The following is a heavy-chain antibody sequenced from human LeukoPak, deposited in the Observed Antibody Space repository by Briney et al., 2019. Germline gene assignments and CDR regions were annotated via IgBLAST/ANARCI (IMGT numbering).Heavy chain of an antibody. CDR1: GFTFSDYY. J-gene: IGHJ4*02. V-gene: IGHV3-15*01. Sequence: GGSLRLSCAASGFTFSDYYMSWIRQAPGKGLEWVGRIKSKTDGGTTDYAAPVKGRFTISRDDSKNTLYLQMNSLKTEDTAVYYCTTLVVPAAIPSPDYWGQGTLVTVSS. D-gene: IGHD2-2*02. CDR3: TTLVVPAAIPSPDY. CDR2: IKSKTDGGTT.